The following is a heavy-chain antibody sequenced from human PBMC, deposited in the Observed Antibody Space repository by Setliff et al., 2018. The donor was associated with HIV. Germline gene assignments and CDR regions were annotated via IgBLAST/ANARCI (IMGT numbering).Heavy chain of an antibody. CDR3: AREGADSGSGSCDY. CDR2: IYHSGST. D-gene: IGHD3-10*01. CDR1: GYSISSNDW. V-gene: IGHV4-28*03. Sequence: SETLSLTCVVSGYSISSNDWWGWIRQSPGKGLEWIGEIYHSGSTNYNPSLKSRVTISVDTSKNQFSLKLSSVTAADTAVYYCAREGADSGSGSCDYWGQGTLVTVSS. J-gene: IGHJ4*02.